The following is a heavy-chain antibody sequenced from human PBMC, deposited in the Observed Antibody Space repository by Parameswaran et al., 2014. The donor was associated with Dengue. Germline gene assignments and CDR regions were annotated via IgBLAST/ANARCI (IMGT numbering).Heavy chain of an antibody. CDR2: INPNSGGT. Sequence: VRQAPGQGLEWMGWINPNSGGTNYAQKFQGRVTMTRDTSISTAYMELSRLRSDDTAVYYCARDEFDTPSSDPIHAFDIWGQGTMVTVSS. CDR3: ARDEFDTPSSDPIHAFDI. V-gene: IGHV1-2*02. J-gene: IGHJ3*02. D-gene: IGHD3-10*01.